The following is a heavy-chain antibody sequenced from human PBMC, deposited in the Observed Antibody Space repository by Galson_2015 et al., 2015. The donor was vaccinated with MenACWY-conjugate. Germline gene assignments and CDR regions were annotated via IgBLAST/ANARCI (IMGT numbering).Heavy chain of an antibody. D-gene: IGHD1-26*01. CDR3: ARTGGSPPRGFDY. Sequence: SLRLSCAASGFTSTTYWMHWVRHVPGKGLVWVSRINSDGSSTNYADSVKGRFTISRDNAKNTLYLQMNSLRAEDTAVYYCARTGGSPPRGFDYWGQGTLVTVSS. J-gene: IGHJ4*02. CDR2: INSDGSST. CDR1: GFTSTTYW. V-gene: IGHV3-74*01.